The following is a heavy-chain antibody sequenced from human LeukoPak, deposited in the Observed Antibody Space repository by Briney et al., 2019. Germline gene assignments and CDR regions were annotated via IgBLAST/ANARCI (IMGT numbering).Heavy chain of an antibody. CDR2: ISYDGSIK. J-gene: IGHJ4*02. D-gene: IGHD3-3*01. Sequence: GGSLRLSCAASGFTFSSYAMHWVRQAPGKGLEWVAVISYDGSIKYYADSVKGRFTISRDNSKNTLYLQMNSLRAEDTAVYYCARSEGVVLPFDYWGQGTLVTVSS. CDR1: GFTFSSYA. CDR3: ARSEGVVLPFDY. V-gene: IGHV3-30*04.